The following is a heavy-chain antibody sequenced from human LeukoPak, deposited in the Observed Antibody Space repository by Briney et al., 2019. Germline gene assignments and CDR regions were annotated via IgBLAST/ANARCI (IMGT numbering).Heavy chain of an antibody. J-gene: IGHJ5*01. CDR2: IDRSGGTA. D-gene: IGHD1-7*01. CDR1: GFTFNNFQ. CDR3: ARDGTTDRYNWFDS. V-gene: IGHV3-48*03. Sequence: GVSLRLSCVASGFTFNNFQMSWVRQAPGKGLEWIAYIDRSGGTAYYADSVKRRFTISRDNAKNSLYLQMDSLTGEDTAVYYCARDGTTDRYNWFDSWGQGTLVTVSS.